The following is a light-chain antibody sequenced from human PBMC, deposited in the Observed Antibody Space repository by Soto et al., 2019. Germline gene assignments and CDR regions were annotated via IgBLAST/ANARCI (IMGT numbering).Light chain of an antibody. CDR1: QSISSY. CDR2: AAS. J-gene: IGKJ1*01. Sequence: DIPITQSPSSLSASVGDRVTITCRASQSISSYLNWYQQKPGKAPKLLIYAASSLQSGVPSRFSGSGSGTEFTLTISSLQSEDCATGSCQQRYCTRPTYAQRTKLDIK. CDR3: QQRYCTRPT. V-gene: IGKV1-39*01.